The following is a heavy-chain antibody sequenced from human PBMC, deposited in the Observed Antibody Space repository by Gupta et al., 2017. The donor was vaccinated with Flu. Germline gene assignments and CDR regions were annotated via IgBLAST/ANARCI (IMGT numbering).Heavy chain of an antibody. CDR3: AKDPHTSCSLTNPDF. Sequence: EVQLMESGGGLVQPGRPLRLSCRPSGFAFNTYAMHWVRKAPEQGLGWVSGITWNSYSTGYADSVKGRFTISRDNAKNSLFLQMDDLKIEDTAWYYWAKDPHTSCSLTNPDFWGQGTRVTVSS. D-gene: IGHD2-2*01. J-gene: IGHJ4*02. CDR2: ITWNSYST. CDR1: GFAFNTYA. V-gene: IGHV3-9*01.